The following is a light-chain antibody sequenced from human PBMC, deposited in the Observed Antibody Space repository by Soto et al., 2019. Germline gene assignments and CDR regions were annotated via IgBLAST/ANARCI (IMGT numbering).Light chain of an antibody. CDR3: CSYAGDSALI. J-gene: IGLJ2*01. V-gene: IGLV2-23*01. CDR1: RSDVGSYNF. Sequence: QSVLTQPASVSGSPGQSITISCIGSRSDVGSYNFVSWYQLLPGKAPRLIIFEADKRPSGVSSRFSGSKSGYTASLTISGLQAEDEADYLCCSYAGDSALIFGGGTKLTVL. CDR2: EAD.